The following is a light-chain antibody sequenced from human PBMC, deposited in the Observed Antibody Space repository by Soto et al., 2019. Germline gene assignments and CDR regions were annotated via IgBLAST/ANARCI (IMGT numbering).Light chain of an antibody. CDR2: GAS. V-gene: IGKV3-20*01. CDR3: QQYGSSPRT. J-gene: IGKJ1*01. CDR1: QSVSSSY. Sequence: EIVLTQSPGTLSLSPGERATLSCRASQSVSSSYLAWNQQKPGQAPRLLIYGASSRATGIPDRFSGSGSGTDFTLTISRLEPGDFAVYYCQQYGSSPRTFGQGTKVDIK.